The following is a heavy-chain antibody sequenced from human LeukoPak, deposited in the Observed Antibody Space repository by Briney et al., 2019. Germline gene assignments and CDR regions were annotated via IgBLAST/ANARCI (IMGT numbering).Heavy chain of an antibody. CDR1: GYTFTSYY. Sequence: ASVKVSCKASGYTFTSYYMHWVRQAPGQGLEWMGIINPSGGSTSYAQKFQGRVTMTRDTSTSTVYMELSSLRSEDTAVYYCARDSVGATAYNWFDPWGQGTLVAVSS. CDR2: INPSGGST. J-gene: IGHJ5*02. D-gene: IGHD1-26*01. V-gene: IGHV1-46*01. CDR3: ARDSVGATAYNWFDP.